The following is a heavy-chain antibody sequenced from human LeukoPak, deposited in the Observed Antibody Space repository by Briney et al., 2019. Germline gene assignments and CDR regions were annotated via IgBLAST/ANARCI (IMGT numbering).Heavy chain of an antibody. CDR3: ARQRCSSTSCARPSYMDV. CDR1: GGSISSYY. D-gene: IGHD2-2*01. Sequence: SETLSLTCTVSGGSISSYYWSWIRQPPGKGLEWIGYIYYSGSTNYNPSLKSRVTISVDTSKNQFSLKLSSVTAADTAVYYCARQRCSSTSCARPSYMDVWGQGTTVTVSS. CDR2: IYYSGST. V-gene: IGHV4-59*08. J-gene: IGHJ6*02.